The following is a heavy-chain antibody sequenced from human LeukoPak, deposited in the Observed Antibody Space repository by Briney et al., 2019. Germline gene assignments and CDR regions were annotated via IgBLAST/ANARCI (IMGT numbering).Heavy chain of an antibody. J-gene: IGHJ6*03. CDR2: IYTSGST. CDR3: ARSSGYYDNYYYYYMDV. V-gene: IGHV4-61*02. D-gene: IGHD3-22*01. CDR1: GGSISSSTSY. Sequence: SETLSLTCTVSGGSISSSTSYWSWIRQPAGKGLEWIGRIYTSGSTNYNPSLKSRVTMSVDTSKNQFSLKLSSVTAANTAVYYCARSSGYYDNYYYYYMDVWGKGTTVTISS.